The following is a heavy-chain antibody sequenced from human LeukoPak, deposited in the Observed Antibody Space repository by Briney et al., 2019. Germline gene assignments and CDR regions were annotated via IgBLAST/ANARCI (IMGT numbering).Heavy chain of an antibody. CDR1: GGYISSSTYY. J-gene: IGHJ4*02. Sequence: SETLSLTCTVSGGYISSSTYYWGWIRQPPGKGLEWTGSIYYSGRTYYNPSLKSRVTTLLDTSKNQFSLKLSSVTAADTAVYYCTRNDRWLVPGYWGRGTLVTVSS. CDR2: IYYSGRT. V-gene: IGHV4-39*07. D-gene: IGHD6-19*01. CDR3: TRNDRWLVPGY.